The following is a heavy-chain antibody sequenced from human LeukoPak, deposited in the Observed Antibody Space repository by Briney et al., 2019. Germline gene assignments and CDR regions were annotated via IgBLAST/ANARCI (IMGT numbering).Heavy chain of an antibody. V-gene: IGHV3-48*02. J-gene: IGHJ4*02. CDR1: GFTFSDYS. CDR2: ISSSSSAI. Sequence: GGSLRLSCVASGFTFSDYSMNWVRQAPGKGLEWISYISSSSSAIYYADSVKGRFTISRDNAENSLYLRMNSLRDEDTAVYYCARATRYDYVWGIGDWGQGTLVTVSS. CDR3: ARATRYDYVWGIGD. D-gene: IGHD3-16*01.